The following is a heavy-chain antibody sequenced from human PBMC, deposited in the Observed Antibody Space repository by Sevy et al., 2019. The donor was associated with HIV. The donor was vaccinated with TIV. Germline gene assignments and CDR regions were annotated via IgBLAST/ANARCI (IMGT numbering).Heavy chain of an antibody. CDR1: GFTFRSYG. J-gene: IGHJ4*02. D-gene: IGHD3-9*01. CDR3: AKDILGDNSPWFFFDY. Sequence: GGSLRLSCAGSGFTFRSYGIHWVRQSPGKGLEWVAFISFDGRNTDSADSVKGRFTVSRDNSNNAVYLQMNNLGTEDTAMYYCAKDILGDNSPWFFFDYWGQGTQVTVSS. CDR2: ISFDGRNT. V-gene: IGHV3-30*18.